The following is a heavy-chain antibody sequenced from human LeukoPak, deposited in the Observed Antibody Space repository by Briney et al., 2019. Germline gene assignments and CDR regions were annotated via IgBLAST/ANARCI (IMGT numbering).Heavy chain of an antibody. CDR3: ARVRKQYYYDNSHHRDASDV. CDR2: INWNGRNV. V-gene: IGHV3-20*04. D-gene: IGHD3-22*01. J-gene: IGHJ3*01. Sequence: GGSLRLSCATSGFTFDDYGMNWVRHVPGKWLEWVSTINWNGRNVVYADSVKGRFSISRDQAKNSLHLQLNSLGAEDTAVYYCARVRKQYYYDNSHHRDASDVWGQGTMVIVSS. CDR1: GFTFDDYG.